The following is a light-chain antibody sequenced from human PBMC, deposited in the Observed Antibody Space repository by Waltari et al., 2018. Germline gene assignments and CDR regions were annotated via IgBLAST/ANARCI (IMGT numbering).Light chain of an antibody. CDR2: EAS. CDR3: QNHERLPAT. CDR1: QSIGRY. Sequence: EIMLTQSPGPLSLSPRERATLSCRASQSIGRYLVWYQQKPGQAPRLLMYEASRRATGIPDRFSGSGSGTDFSLTISRLEPEDFAVYYCQNHERLPATFGQGTKVEIK. J-gene: IGKJ1*01. V-gene: IGKV3-20*01.